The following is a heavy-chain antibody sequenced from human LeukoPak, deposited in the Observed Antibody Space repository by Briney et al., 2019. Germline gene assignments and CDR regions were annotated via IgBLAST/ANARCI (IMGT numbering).Heavy chain of an antibody. D-gene: IGHD1-26*01. V-gene: IGHV3-9*01. CDR2: ISWNSGSI. J-gene: IGHJ4*02. Sequence: GRSLRLSCAASGFIFDDYAMHWVRQAPGKGLEWVSGISWNSGSIGYADSVKGRFTISRDNAKNSLYLQMNSLRAEDTALYYCAKGDVVGATTPLLTYWGQGTLVTVSS. CDR1: GFIFDDYA. CDR3: AKGDVVGATTPLLTY.